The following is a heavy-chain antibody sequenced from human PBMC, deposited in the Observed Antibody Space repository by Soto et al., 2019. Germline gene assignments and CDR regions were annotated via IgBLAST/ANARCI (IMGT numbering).Heavy chain of an antibody. J-gene: IGHJ4*02. D-gene: IGHD5-18*01. Sequence: GGSLRLSCAASGFTFSSYDMYWVRQATGKGLEWVSAIGTAGDTYYPGSVKGRFTISRENAKNSLYLQMNSLRAEDTAVYYCARASGYSYGSPIDFDYWGQGTLVTVSS. CDR2: IGTAGDT. CDR1: GFTFSSYD. V-gene: IGHV3-13*01. CDR3: ARASGYSYGSPIDFDY.